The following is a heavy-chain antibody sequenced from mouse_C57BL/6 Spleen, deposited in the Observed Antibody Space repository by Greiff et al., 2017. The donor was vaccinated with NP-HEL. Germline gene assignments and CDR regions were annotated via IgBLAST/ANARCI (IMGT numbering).Heavy chain of an antibody. CDR2: IYPGSGNT. V-gene: IGHV1-76*01. D-gene: IGHD4-1*01. J-gene: IGHJ3*01. CDR3: AREEDQTGTFAY. Sequence: QVQLQQSGAELVRPGASVKLSCKASGYTFTDYYINWVKQRPGQGLEWIARIYPGSGNTYYNEKFKGKATLTAEKSSSTAYMQLSSLTSEDSAVYFCAREEDQTGTFAYWGQGTLVTVSA. CDR1: GYTFTDYY.